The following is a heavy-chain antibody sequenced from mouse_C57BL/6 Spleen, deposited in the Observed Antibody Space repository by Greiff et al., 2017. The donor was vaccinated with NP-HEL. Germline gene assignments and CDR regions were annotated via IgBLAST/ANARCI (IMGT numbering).Heavy chain of an antibody. CDR3: ARYPYYGSMDY. Sequence: QVQLQQSDAEFVKPGASVKLSCTVSGYTFTDHTIHWLKQRPEQGLEWIGYIYPRDGSTKYNEKFKGKATLTADKSSSTAYMQPNSLTSEDSAVYFCARYPYYGSMDYWGQGTTLTVSS. CDR1: GYTFTDHT. J-gene: IGHJ2*01. D-gene: IGHD1-1*01. CDR2: IYPRDGST. V-gene: IGHV1-78*01.